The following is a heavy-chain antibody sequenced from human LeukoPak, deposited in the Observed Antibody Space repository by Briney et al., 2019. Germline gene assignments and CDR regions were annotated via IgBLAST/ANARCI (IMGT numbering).Heavy chain of an antibody. V-gene: IGHV1-2*04. CDR3: ARDRDAGYYYYGMDV. J-gene: IGHJ6*02. D-gene: IGHD3-10*01. CDR1: GYTFTGYY. CDR2: INPNSGGT. Sequence: ASVKVSCKASGYTFTGYYMHWVRQAPGQGLEWMGWINPNSGGTNYAQKFQGWVTMTRDTSISTAYMDLSRLRSDDTAVYYCARDRDAGYYYYGMDVWGQGTTVTVSS.